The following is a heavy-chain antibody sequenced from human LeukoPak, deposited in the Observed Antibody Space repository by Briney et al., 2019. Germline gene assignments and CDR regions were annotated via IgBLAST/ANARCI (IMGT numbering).Heavy chain of an antibody. V-gene: IGHV4-4*07. CDR2: IYTSGST. D-gene: IGHD6-13*01. CDR3: ARAPGIAAAHNWFDP. Sequence: PSETLSLTCTVSGGSISSYYWSWIRQPAGKGLEWIGRIYTSGSTNYNPSLKSRVTMSVDTSKNQFSLKLSSVTAADAAVYYCARAPGIAAAHNWFDPWGQGTLVTVSS. J-gene: IGHJ5*02. CDR1: GGSISSYY.